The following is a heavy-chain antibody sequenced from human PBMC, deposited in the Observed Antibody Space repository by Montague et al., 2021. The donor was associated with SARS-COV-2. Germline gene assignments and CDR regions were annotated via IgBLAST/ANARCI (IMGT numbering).Heavy chain of an antibody. CDR1: GDSISRSDYF. Sequence: SETLSLTCSVSGDSISRSDYFWAWIRQLPGMGLEWIGCIYFTGTTCYXPSLKSRVTISVDTSKNHFSLRLSSVTAADTAVFYCARWGLNNAFDIWGLGTMITISS. CDR2: IYFTGTT. D-gene: IGHD1/OR15-1a*01. J-gene: IGHJ3*02. CDR3: ARWGLNNAFDI. V-gene: IGHV4-39*02.